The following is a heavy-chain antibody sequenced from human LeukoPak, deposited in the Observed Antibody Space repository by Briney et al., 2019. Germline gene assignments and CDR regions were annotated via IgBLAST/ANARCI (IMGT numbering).Heavy chain of an antibody. CDR2: IIPILGIA. V-gene: IGHV1-69*04. CDR1: GGTFSSYA. Sequence: SVKVSCKASGGTFSSYAISWVRQSPGQGLEWMGRIIPILGIANYAQKFQGRVTITADKSTSTAYMELSSLRSEDTAVYYCAMGVLEWFAFDYWGQGTLVTVSS. D-gene: IGHD3-3*01. CDR3: AMGVLEWFAFDY. J-gene: IGHJ4*02.